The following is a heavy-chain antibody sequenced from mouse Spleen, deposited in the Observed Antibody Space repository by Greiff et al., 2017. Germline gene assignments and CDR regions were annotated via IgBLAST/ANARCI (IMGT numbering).Heavy chain of an antibody. CDR2: IRSKSNNYAT. V-gene: IGHV10-1*01. D-gene: IGHD1-1*01. CDR1: GFSFNTYA. J-gene: IGHJ1*01. Sequence: EVHLVESGGGLVQPKGSLKLSCAASGFSFNTYAMNWVRQAPGKGLEWVARIRSKSNNYATYYADSVKDRFTISRDDSESMLYLQMNNLKTEDTAMYYCVRCYGSSRRYWYFDVWGAGTTVTVSS. CDR3: VRCYGSSRRYWYFDV.